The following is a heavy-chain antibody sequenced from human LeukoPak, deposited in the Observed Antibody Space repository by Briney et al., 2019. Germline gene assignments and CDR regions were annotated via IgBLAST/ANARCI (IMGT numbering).Heavy chain of an antibody. CDR2: INSDGSST. Sequence: GGSLRLSCAASGFTFSSYWMHWVRQAPGKGLVWVSRINSDGSSTIYADSVKGRFTISRDNSKNTLYLQMNSLRAEDTAVYYCAKDAQHIVVVTAIGGYFDYWGQGTLVTVSS. CDR1: GFTFSSYW. V-gene: IGHV3-74*01. CDR3: AKDAQHIVVVTAIGGYFDY. D-gene: IGHD2-21*02. J-gene: IGHJ4*02.